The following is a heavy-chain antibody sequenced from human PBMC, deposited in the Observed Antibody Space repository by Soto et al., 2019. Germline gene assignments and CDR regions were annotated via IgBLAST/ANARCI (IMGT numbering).Heavy chain of an antibody. Sequence: PGGSLRLSCAASGFTFSSYSMNWVRQAPGKGLEWVSYISSSSSTIYYADSVKGRFTISRDNAKNSLYLQMNSLRAEDTAVYYCARDQGPDEYNWTSWSSDLWGRGTLVTVSS. D-gene: IGHD1-20*01. CDR2: ISSSSSTI. J-gene: IGHJ2*01. V-gene: IGHV3-48*01. CDR3: ARDQGPDEYNWTSWSSDL. CDR1: GFTFSSYS.